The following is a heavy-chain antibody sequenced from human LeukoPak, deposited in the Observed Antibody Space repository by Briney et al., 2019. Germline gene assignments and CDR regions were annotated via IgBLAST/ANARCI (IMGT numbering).Heavy chain of an antibody. CDR2: IKSKTDGGTT. CDR1: GFTFSNAL. CDR3: TKYSSGGEFDY. J-gene: IGHJ4*02. V-gene: IGHV3-15*01. D-gene: IGHD6-19*01. Sequence: GGSLRLSCAASGFTFSNALMSWVRQAPGKGLEWVGRIKSKTDGGTTDDAEPVKGRFTISRDDSKNMLYLQMNSLKTEDTAVYYCTKYSSGGEFDYWGQGTLVTVSS.